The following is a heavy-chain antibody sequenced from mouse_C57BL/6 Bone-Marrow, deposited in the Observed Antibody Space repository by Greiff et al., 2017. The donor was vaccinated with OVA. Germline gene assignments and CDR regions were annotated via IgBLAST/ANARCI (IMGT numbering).Heavy chain of an antibody. CDR1: GYTFTSYG. Sequence: QVQLQQSGAELARPGASVKLSCKASGYTFTSYGISWVKQRTGQGLEWIGEIYPRSGNTYYNEKFKGKATLTADKSSSTAYMELRSLTSEDSAVYFCASRLLPFDYWGQGTTLTVSS. V-gene: IGHV1-81*01. CDR2: IYPRSGNT. J-gene: IGHJ2*01. D-gene: IGHD2-10*01. CDR3: ASRLLPFDY.